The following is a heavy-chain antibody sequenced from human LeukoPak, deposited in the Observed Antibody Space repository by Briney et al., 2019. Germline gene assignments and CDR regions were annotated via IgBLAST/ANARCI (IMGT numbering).Heavy chain of an antibody. CDR2: INEDETER. V-gene: IGHV3-7*01. J-gene: IGHJ4*02. CDR1: GFTFSNYW. CDR3: ARARTATYNVFADF. D-gene: IGHD3-3*01. Sequence: GGSLRLSCVASGFTFSNYWMSWLRQTPGKGLEWVANINEDETERYYVTSVEGRFTVSRDNGKNSLYLQMNGLRAEDSAVFYCARARTATYNVFADFWGQGTLVTVSS.